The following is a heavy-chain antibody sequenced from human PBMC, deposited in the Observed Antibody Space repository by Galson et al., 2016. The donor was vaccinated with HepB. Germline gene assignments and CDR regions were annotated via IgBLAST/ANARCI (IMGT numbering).Heavy chain of an antibody. J-gene: IGHJ4*02. CDR3: AKGTTLQVHFGYFDH. V-gene: IGHV3-23*01. Sequence: SLRLSCAASGFTFSSYSMTWVRQAPGKGLEWVSSIGSRGDGTYYADSVKGRFTISRDNSRNTLYLQMNSLRVEDTAVYYCAKGTTLQVHFGYFDHWGQGTLVTVSS. CDR1: GFTFSSYS. CDR2: IGSRGDGT. D-gene: IGHD1/OR15-1a*01.